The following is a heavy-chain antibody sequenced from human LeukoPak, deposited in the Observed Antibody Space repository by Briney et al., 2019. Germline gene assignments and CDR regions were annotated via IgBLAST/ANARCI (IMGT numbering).Heavy chain of an antibody. V-gene: IGHV4-39*07. Sequence: SETLSLTCTVSNGSISRLNHYWGWIRQPPGKGLEWIGSMDYSGASYHNPSLQSRATLSVDTSKNQFSLRLRSVTAADTAVYYCARWGLETTILNWYFDLWGRGTLVTVSS. J-gene: IGHJ2*01. CDR1: NGSISRLNHY. CDR3: ARWGLETTILNWYFDL. D-gene: IGHD1-1*01. CDR2: MDYSGAS.